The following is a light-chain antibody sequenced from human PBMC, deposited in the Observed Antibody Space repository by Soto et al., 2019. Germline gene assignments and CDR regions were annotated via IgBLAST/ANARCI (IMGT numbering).Light chain of an antibody. V-gene: IGKV3-15*01. CDR1: QSISTN. CDR2: GAS. J-gene: IGKJ5*01. CDR3: QQRSNWSIT. Sequence: IVITQSPPTLPVSPGERANLSCRASQSISTNLAWYQHKPGQAPRLLIYGASTRATGIPARFSGSGSGTDFTLTISRLEPEDFAVYYCQQRSNWSITFGQGTRLEIK.